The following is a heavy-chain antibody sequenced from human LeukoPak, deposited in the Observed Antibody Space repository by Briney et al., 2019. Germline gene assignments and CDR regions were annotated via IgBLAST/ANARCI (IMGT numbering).Heavy chain of an antibody. J-gene: IGHJ4*02. CDR1: GLSLNSYA. CDR3: AKRGAEVGATVAPGDY. V-gene: IGHV3-23*01. CDR2: ISGSGGST. D-gene: IGHD1-26*01. Sequence: PGGSLRLSCTASGLSLNSYAMSWVRQAPGKGLEWVSAISGSGGSTYYADSVKGRFTISSDNSKNTLYLQMNSLRAEDTAVYYCAKRGAEVGATVAPGDYWGQGTLVTVSS.